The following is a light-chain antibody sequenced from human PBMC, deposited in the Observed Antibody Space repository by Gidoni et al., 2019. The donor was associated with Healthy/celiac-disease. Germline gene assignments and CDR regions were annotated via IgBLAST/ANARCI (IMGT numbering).Light chain of an antibody. J-gene: IGLJ1*01. Sequence: QSALTQPASVSGSPGQSITLSCTGTSSDVGGYNYVSWYQQHPGKAPKLMIYEVSNRPSGVSNRFSGSKSGNTASLTISGLQAEDEADYYCSSYTSSSTLWVFGTGTKVTVL. CDR1: SSDVGGYNY. CDR2: EVS. CDR3: SSYTSSSTLWV. V-gene: IGLV2-14*01.